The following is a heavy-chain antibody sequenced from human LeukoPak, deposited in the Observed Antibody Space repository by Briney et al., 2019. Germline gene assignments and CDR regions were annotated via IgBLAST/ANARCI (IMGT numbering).Heavy chain of an antibody. J-gene: IGHJ4*02. CDR3: ARSWGRVVVTPRALAY. D-gene: IGHD4-23*01. V-gene: IGHV4-34*01. Sequence: SETLSLTCAVYGGSFSGYYWSWIRQPPGKGLEWIGEINHSGSTNYNPSLKSRVTISVDTSKNQFSLKLSSVTAADTAVYYCARSWGRVVVTPRALAYWGQGTLVTVSS. CDR1: GGSFSGYY. CDR2: INHSGST.